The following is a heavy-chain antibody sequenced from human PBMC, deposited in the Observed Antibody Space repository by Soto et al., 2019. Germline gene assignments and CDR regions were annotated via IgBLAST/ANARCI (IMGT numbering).Heavy chain of an antibody. Sequence: PSETLSLTCTVSGGSVGSYFWSWIRQSAGKGLEWIGRIYISGNTNYNPSLKSRATVSVDTASNQFSLKLTSVTAADTAVYYCAGGDYHWGSYFDQWGQGALVTVSS. D-gene: IGHD4-17*01. J-gene: IGHJ4*02. CDR3: AGGDYHWGSYFDQ. CDR2: IYISGNT. V-gene: IGHV4-4*07. CDR1: GGSVGSYF.